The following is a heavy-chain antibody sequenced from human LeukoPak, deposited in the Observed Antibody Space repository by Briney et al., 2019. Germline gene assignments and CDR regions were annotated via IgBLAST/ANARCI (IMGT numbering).Heavy chain of an antibody. CDR1: GDSISTNSVA. V-gene: IGHV6-1*01. J-gene: IGHJ5*02. Sequence: SQTLSLTCAISGDSISTNSVAWNWIRQSPSRGLEWLGRTYYRSKWYNDYAASMKGRITINPDTSRNQFSLQLNSVTPEDTAVYYCARHSWSGSNYFDPWGQGTLVTVSS. D-gene: IGHD3-3*02. CDR3: ARHSWSGSNYFDP. CDR2: TYYRSKWYN.